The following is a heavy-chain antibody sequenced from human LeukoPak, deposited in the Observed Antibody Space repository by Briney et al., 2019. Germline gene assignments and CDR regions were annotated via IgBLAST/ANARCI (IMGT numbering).Heavy chain of an antibody. J-gene: IGHJ4*02. Sequence: GGSLRLSCTVSGFTFNNCEMNWVRQAPGKGLEWVSYISDSGSSIYYADSARGRFTISRDNAKNSLYLQMNSLRDEDTAVYYCASGHGFTVANTIYDYWGQGTLVTVSS. CDR3: ASGHGFTVANTIYDY. V-gene: IGHV3-48*03. CDR1: GFTFNNCE. D-gene: IGHD4-17*01. CDR2: ISDSGSSI.